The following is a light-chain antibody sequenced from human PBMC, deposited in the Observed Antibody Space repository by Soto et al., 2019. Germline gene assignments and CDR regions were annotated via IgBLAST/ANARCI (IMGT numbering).Light chain of an antibody. CDR3: QQYGTAPIT. Sequence: EVVLTQSPGTLSLSRGERATLSCRASQSVASGHLAWYQQTPGQAPRLLVSDASSRATGIPDRFSGSASGTDFTLTISRLEPEDSAMYYCQQYGTAPITFGQGTRLEI. CDR1: QSVASGH. CDR2: DAS. V-gene: IGKV3-20*01. J-gene: IGKJ5*01.